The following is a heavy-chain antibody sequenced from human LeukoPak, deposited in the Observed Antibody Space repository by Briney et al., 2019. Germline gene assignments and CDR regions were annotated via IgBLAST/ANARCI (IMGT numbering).Heavy chain of an antibody. Sequence: GGSLRLSCAASGFTFSSYAMHWVRQAPGKGLEYVSAISSNGGSTYYANSVKGRFTISRDNSKNTLYLQMNSLRAEDTAVYYCAKSKDGNIAASFDPWGQGTLVTVSS. CDR3: AKSKDGNIAASFDP. J-gene: IGHJ5*02. CDR1: GFTFSSYA. D-gene: IGHD6-13*01. V-gene: IGHV3-64*01. CDR2: ISSNGGST.